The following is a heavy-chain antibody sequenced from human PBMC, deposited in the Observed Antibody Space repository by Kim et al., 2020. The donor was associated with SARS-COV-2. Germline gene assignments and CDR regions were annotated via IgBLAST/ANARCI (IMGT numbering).Heavy chain of an antibody. V-gene: IGHV1-18*01. CDR2: KSNQ. Sequence: KSNQNYEAKFQGRHTMTTDPSQSQAYMELRDLESDDTAVYYCARKNHFDYWGQGTLVTVSS. J-gene: IGHJ4*02. CDR3: ARKNHFDY.